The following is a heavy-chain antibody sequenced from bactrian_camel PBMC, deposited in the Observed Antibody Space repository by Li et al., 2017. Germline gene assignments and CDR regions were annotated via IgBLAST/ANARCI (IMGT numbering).Heavy chain of an antibody. CDR3: AADGTSSFCSGTYSLEYAY. D-gene: IGHD2*01. CDR2: IYTGGTHT. Sequence: GGGSVEAGGSLRLSCAGSGDTHSGYCMGWFRQAPGKEREGIAAIYTGGTHTYYADSVKGRFTISQDNAKNSLWLDMSALQPEDTATYYCAADGTSSFCSGTYSLEYAYWGQGTQVTVS. J-gene: IGHJ4*01. V-gene: IGHV3S28*01. CDR1: GDTHSGYC.